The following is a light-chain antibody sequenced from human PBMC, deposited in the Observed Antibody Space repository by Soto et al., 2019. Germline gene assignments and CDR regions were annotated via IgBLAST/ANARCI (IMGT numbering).Light chain of an antibody. J-gene: IGKJ1*01. Sequence: DTQMTQSPSSLSASVGDSVTMTCRASQTISSFLNWYQQRPGKAPKVLIYAASSLQSGVPSRFSGSRSGTDFTLTISSLQPEDFATYYCQQSYTTPWTFGQGTKVDIK. CDR2: AAS. CDR3: QQSYTTPWT. V-gene: IGKV1-39*01. CDR1: QTISSF.